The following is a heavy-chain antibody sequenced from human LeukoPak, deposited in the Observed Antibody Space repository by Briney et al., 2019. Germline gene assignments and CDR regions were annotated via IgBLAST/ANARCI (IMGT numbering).Heavy chain of an antibody. J-gene: IGHJ4*02. D-gene: IGHD2-15*01. CDR1: GFTFSSYS. CDR3: ARAVGYGDFDY. CDR2: ISSSSSTI. Sequence: GGSLRLSCAASGFTFSSYSMNWVRQAPGKGLEWVSYISSSSSTIYYADSVKGRFTISRDNAKNSQYLQMNSLRAEDTAVYYCARAVGYGDFDYWGQGTLVTVSS. V-gene: IGHV3-48*04.